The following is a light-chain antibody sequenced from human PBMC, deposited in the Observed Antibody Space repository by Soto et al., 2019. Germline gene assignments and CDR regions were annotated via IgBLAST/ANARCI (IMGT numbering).Light chain of an antibody. J-gene: IGKJ1*01. V-gene: IGKV3-15*01. CDR1: QSVSSN. CDR3: QQYDGPPWT. CDR2: DAS. Sequence: EIVMTHSPATLSVSPGERATLSSRASQSVSSNLAWHQQKPGQAPRILMYDASTRATGIPARFSGSGSGTDFTLTISRLGPEDIAVYYCQQYDGPPWTFGQGTKVDIK.